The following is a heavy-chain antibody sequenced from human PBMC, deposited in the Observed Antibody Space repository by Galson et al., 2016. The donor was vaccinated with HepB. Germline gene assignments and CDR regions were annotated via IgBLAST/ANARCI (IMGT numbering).Heavy chain of an antibody. V-gene: IGHV3-23*01. Sequence: SLRLSCAASGFTFSHYAMAWVRQAPGKGLEWVSTIGGGGGNTHYADSVKGRFTVSRDNSRNTLYLQMNSLRVEDTAVYFCAKALKDYYHSSGFFDYWGQGTLVSVSS. J-gene: IGHJ4*02. CDR3: AKALKDYYHSSGFFDY. D-gene: IGHD3-22*01. CDR1: GFTFSHYA. CDR2: IGGGGGNT.